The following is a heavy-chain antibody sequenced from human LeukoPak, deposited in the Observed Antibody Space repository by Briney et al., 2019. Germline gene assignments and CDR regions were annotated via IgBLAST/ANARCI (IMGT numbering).Heavy chain of an antibody. V-gene: IGHV3-33*01. Sequence: PGRSLRLSCAASGFTFSSYGMHWVRQAPGKGLEWVAVIWYDGSNKYYADSVKGRFTISRDNSKNTLYLQMNSLRAEDTAVYYCARLAYSYGSSFDYWGQGTLVTVSS. CDR1: GFTFSSYG. D-gene: IGHD5-18*01. CDR2: IWYDGSNK. CDR3: ARLAYSYGSSFDY. J-gene: IGHJ4*02.